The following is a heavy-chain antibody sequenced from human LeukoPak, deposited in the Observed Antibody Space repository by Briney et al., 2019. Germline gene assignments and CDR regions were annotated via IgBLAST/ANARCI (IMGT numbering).Heavy chain of an antibody. J-gene: IGHJ4*02. CDR1: GYPFTVYN. D-gene: IGHD5-12*01. CDR2: INPSGGST. V-gene: IGHV1-46*01. Sequence: ASVKVSCKASGYPFTVYNIHWVRQAPGQGLEWMGRINPSGGSTIYAQKFQGRVTMTSDTSTTTVYMEMNSLRPEDTAVYYCARRYSGYDFGYWGQGTLVTVSS. CDR3: ARRYSGYDFGY.